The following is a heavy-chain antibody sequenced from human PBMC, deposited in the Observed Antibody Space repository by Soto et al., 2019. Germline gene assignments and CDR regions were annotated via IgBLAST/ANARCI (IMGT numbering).Heavy chain of an antibody. Sequence: GGYLRLSCTASGLTFNRHTMLWVRQAPGEGLEWVAVISYDGRYTFYADSVKGRFTIYRGNSKSTLYLQMNRLTAADTAINYCASDGLPAIGMSPPGDVDVWGQEATFTVSS. CDR3: ASDGLPAIGMSPPGDVDV. V-gene: IGHV3-30-3*01. D-gene: IGHD7-27*01. J-gene: IGHJ6*02. CDR2: ISYDGRYT. CDR1: GLTFNRHT.